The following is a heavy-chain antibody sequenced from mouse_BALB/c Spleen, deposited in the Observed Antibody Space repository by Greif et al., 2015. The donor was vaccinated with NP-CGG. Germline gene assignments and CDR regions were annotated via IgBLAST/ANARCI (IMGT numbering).Heavy chain of an antibody. CDR1: GFAFSSYD. J-gene: IGHJ2*01. D-gene: IGHD2-1*01. Sequence: EVMLVESGGGLVKPGGSLKLSCAASGFAFSSYDMSWVRQTPEKRLEWVATISSGGSYTYYPDSVKGRFTISRDNARNTLYLQMGSLRSEDTALYYCARYGNQGSLDYWGQGTTLTVSS. V-gene: IGHV5-9*02. CDR3: ARYGNQGSLDY. CDR2: ISSGGSYT.